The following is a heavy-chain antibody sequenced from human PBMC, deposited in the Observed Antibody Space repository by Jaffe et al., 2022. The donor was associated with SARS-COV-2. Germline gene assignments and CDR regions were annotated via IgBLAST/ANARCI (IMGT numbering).Heavy chain of an antibody. J-gene: IGHJ4*02. CDR3: AKEMATDSRHHFDY. CDR2: VSGGGGNT. Sequence: EVRLLESGGALVQPGGSRRLSCVASGFNFNSYAMTWVRQAPGRGLEWVATVSGGGGNTYYADPVRGRFTISRDNPKNTIYLQMSSLRIEDTAVYYCAKEMATDSRHHFDYWGQGTLVTVSS. V-gene: IGHV3-23*01. CDR1: GFNFNSYA. D-gene: IGHD5-12*01.